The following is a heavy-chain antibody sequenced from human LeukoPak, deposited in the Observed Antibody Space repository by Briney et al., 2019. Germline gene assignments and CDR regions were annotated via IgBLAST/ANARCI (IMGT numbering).Heavy chain of an antibody. Sequence: SETLSLTCTVSGYSISTGYYWDWIRQPPGKGLEWIGTFYHGGSTYYNPSLKSRVTISVDTSKNQFSLKLSSVTAADTAVYYCARVPIVLGPYYYYMDVWGKGTTVTISS. V-gene: IGHV4-38-2*02. D-gene: IGHD3-16*02. J-gene: IGHJ6*03. CDR2: FYHGGST. CDR3: ARVPIVLGPYYYYMDV. CDR1: GYSISTGYY.